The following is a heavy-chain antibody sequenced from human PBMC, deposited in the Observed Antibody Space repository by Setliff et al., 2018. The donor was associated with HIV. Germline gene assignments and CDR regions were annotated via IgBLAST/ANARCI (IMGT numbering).Heavy chain of an antibody. CDR2: IIPSFGTA. D-gene: IGHD3-10*02. J-gene: IGHJ4*02. CDR3: ARGHYRLFGELFSTPVALDY. CDR1: GDTFSNYA. V-gene: IGHV1-69*05. Sequence: SVKVSCKASGDTFSNYALSWVRQAPGQGLEWMGGIIPSFGTASYAQKFQGRVTITTDESTSTAYMELSSLRSEDTAVYYCARGHYRLFGELFSTPVALDYWGQGTLVTVSS.